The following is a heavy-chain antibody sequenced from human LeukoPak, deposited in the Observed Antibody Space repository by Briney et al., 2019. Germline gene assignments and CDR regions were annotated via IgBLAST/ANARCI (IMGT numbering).Heavy chain of an antibody. CDR1: GFTFGDYA. J-gene: IGHJ3*02. Sequence: GGSLRLSGTASGFTFGDYAMSWVRQAPGRGLGGVGFIRGKTYGGTTEYAASVEGRFTISRDDSNSIAYLKMNSLKTEHTAVYYCTRAAPGYSSGWYFPYAFDIWGQGTMVTVSS. V-gene: IGHV3-49*04. CDR2: IRGKTYGGTT. CDR3: TRAAPGYSSGWYFPYAFDI. D-gene: IGHD6-19*01.